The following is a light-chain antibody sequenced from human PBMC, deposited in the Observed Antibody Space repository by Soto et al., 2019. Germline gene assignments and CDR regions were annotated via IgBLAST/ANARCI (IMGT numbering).Light chain of an antibody. J-gene: IGKJ1*01. Sequence: DIQMTQYPSTLSASLGDRFTITCLASQSISSWLAWYQQKPGKAPKVLIFDASSLESGVPSRFSGSGSGTEFTLTISSLQPDDFATYYCQHFNSYPWTFGQGTKVDIK. CDR1: QSISSW. V-gene: IGKV1-5*01. CDR3: QHFNSYPWT. CDR2: DAS.